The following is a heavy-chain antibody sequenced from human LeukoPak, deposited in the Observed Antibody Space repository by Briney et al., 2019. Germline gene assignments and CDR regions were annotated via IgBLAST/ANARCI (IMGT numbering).Heavy chain of an antibody. J-gene: IGHJ4*02. D-gene: IGHD6-19*01. CDR2: INHSSST. V-gene: IGHV4-34*01. Sequence: PSQTLSLTCALYGGSFSGYYWSWIRPPPGKWLEWIGEINHSSSTYYKPPLKSRVTISVNTSKNQFTLKLSSVTAADTAVYYCASIDPPNGVDSSGWYYVVWGQGTLVTVSS. CDR3: ASIDPPNGVDSSGWYYVV. CDR1: GGSFSGYY.